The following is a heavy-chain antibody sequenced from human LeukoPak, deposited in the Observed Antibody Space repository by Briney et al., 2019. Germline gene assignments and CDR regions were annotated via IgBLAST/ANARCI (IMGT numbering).Heavy chain of an antibody. V-gene: IGHV4-59*08. J-gene: IGHJ5*02. CDR3: ARHGPTTVAKRVWFDP. CDR1: GGSISSYY. Sequence: PSETLSLTCTVSGGSISSYYWSWIRQPPGKGLEWIGYIYYSGSTNYIPSRKSRVTISVDTSKNQFSLKLSCVTAADTAVYYCARHGPTTVAKRVWFDPWGQGTLVTVSS. CDR2: IYYSGST. D-gene: IGHD4-23*01.